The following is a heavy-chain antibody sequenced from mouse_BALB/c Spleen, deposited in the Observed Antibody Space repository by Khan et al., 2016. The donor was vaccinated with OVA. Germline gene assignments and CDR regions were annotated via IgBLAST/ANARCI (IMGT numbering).Heavy chain of an antibody. CDR2: IWSGGST. Sequence: VKLEVSGPGLVQPSQSLSITCTVSGLSLTTYGVHWVRQSPGKGLEWLGVIWSGGSTDYDAAFISRLSISKDNSKSQVFFKMNSLQANDTAIYYCARNRGGYFDYWGQGTTLTVSS. J-gene: IGHJ2*01. V-gene: IGHV2-2*02. D-gene: IGHD3-3*01. CDR3: ARNRGGYFDY. CDR1: GLSLTTYG.